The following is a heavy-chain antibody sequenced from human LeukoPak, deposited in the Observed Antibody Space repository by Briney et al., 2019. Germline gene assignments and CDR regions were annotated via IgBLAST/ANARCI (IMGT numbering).Heavy chain of an antibody. D-gene: IGHD4-17*01. CDR2: IDASGTRP. CDR3: AQDTYGVYDY. V-gene: IGHV3-23*01. Sequence: GGSLRLSCAASGFAFRNFAMTWVRQAPGKGLEWVSGIDASGTRPYYADSVQGRFTISRDNSKNTLFLQMNSLRAEDTAIYYCAQDTYGVYDYWGQGTLVTVSS. CDR1: GFAFRNFA. J-gene: IGHJ4*02.